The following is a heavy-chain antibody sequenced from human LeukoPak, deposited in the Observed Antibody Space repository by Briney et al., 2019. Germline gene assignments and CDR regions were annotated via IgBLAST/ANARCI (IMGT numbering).Heavy chain of an antibody. Sequence: KPGGSLRLSCAASVFTFSSFSMNWARHAPGRGLEWVSSISSSSSYIYYADSVRGRFTISRDSPKTSLSLHMNSLRAEDTAVYYFASDPWFYYDSSGYFTHYFDYWGQGTLVTGSP. CDR3: ASDPWFYYDSSGYFTHYFDY. D-gene: IGHD3-22*01. V-gene: IGHV3-21*01. CDR1: VFTFSSFS. CDR2: ISSSSSYI. J-gene: IGHJ4*02.